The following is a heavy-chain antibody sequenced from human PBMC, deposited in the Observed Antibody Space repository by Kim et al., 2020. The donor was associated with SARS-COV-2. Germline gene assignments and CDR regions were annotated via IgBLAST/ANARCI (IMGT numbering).Heavy chain of an antibody. CDR3: AIERSGLNGVVDY. D-gene: IGHD2-8*01. V-gene: IGHV3-23*01. CDR1: GITFSYHA. CDR2: ISGGNT. Sequence: GGSLRLSCAASGITFSYHAMSWVRQAPGKGLEWVSSISGGNTYYADSVKGRFTISRDNSKNTLYLQMNSLRGDDTAVYFCAIERSGLNGVVDYWGQGTLV. J-gene: IGHJ4*02.